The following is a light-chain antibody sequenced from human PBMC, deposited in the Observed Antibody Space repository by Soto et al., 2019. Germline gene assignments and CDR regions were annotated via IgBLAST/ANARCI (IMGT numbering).Light chain of an antibody. CDR2: GAS. CDR1: QSVSSDY. J-gene: IGKJ1*01. CDR3: QQYGRSPRT. V-gene: IGKV3-20*01. Sequence: EIVLTQSPCTLSLSPGERATLSCRASQSVSSDYLAWYQQKPGQAPRLLIYGASSRATGIPDRFSGSGSGTDFTLTISRLEPEDFAVYYCQQYGRSPRTFGQGTKVDI.